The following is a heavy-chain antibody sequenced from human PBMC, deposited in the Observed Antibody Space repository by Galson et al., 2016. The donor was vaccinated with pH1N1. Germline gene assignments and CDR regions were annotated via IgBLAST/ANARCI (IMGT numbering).Heavy chain of an antibody. CDR1: GYTFTNYG. Sequence: SVKVSCKASGYTFTNYGISWVRRAPGQGLEWMGWIITYNGNADYAEHLQGRVTMTTNTSTNTAYMELRSLRSDDTAVCYCARDRPGPLVGYVFDVWGRGTMVTVFS. V-gene: IGHV1-18*04. D-gene: IGHD2-2*01. CDR3: ARDRPGPLVGYVFDV. CDR2: IITYNGNA. J-gene: IGHJ3*01.